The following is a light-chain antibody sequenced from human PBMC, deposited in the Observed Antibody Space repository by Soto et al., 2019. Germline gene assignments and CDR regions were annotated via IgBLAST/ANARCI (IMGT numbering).Light chain of an antibody. V-gene: IGKV3-11*01. J-gene: IGKJ1*01. CDR2: DAS. CDR3: QQYGRPPQT. CDR1: QSVSSY. Sequence: EIVLTQSPATLSLSPGERATLRCRASQSVSSYLAWYQQKPGQAPRLLISDASNRATGIPARFSGSGSGTDFTLTISSLEPEDFAVYSCQQYGRPPQTFGQGTKVDIK.